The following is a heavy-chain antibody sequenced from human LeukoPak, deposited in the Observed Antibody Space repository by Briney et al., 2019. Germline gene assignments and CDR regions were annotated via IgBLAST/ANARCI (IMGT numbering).Heavy chain of an antibody. CDR3: ARAPWRWLQNGGYFDY. Sequence: ASVKVSCKASGYTFTSYGISWVRQAPGQGLEWMGWISAYNGNTNYAQKFQGRVTITADKSTSTAYMELSSLRSEDTAVYYCARAPWRWLQNGGYFDYWGQGTLVTVSS. CDR1: GYTFTSYG. CDR2: ISAYNGNT. J-gene: IGHJ4*02. D-gene: IGHD5-12*01. V-gene: IGHV1-18*01.